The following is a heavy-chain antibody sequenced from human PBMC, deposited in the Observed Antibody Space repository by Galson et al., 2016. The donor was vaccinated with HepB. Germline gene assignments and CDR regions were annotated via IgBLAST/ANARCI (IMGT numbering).Heavy chain of an antibody. CDR2: IWYDGSSQ. CDR3: ARESIGARTGAGTFDF. V-gene: IGHV3-33*01. J-gene: IGHJ4*02. CDR1: GFMFRNFG. Sequence: LRLSCAASGFMFRNFGMHWVRQAPGKGLEWLATIWYDGSSQVYSDSAKGRFTISRDNSKDTLYLQLNSLRVDDTAVYFCARESIGARTGAGTFDFWGQGTLVIVSA. D-gene: IGHD6-19*01.